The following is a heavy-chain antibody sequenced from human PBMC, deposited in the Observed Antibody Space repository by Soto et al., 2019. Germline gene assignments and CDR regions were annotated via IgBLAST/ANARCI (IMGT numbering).Heavy chain of an antibody. J-gene: IGHJ6*02. Sequence: EVQLVESGGGLIQPGGSLRLSCAASGFTVSSNYMSWVRQAPGKGLEWVSVIYSGGSTYYADSVKGRFTISRDNSKNTLYLQMNSLRAEDTAVYYCARDLRSSSPPYYYYYGMDVWGQGTTVTVS. V-gene: IGHV3-53*01. CDR1: GFTVSSNY. CDR3: ARDLRSSSPPYYYYYGMDV. CDR2: IYSGGST. D-gene: IGHD6-13*01.